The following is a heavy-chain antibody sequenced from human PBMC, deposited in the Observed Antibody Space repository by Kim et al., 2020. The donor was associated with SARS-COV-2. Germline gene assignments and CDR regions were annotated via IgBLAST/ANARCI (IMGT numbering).Heavy chain of an antibody. CDR2: A. V-gene: IGHV4-34*01. J-gene: IGHJ5*02. CDR3: ARGEYSSSFDL. Sequence: ANSSPSLRSRVSISADTSKGQLSLRLTSVIAADTAIYYCARGEYSSSFDLWGQGTLVTVSS. D-gene: IGHD6-6*01.